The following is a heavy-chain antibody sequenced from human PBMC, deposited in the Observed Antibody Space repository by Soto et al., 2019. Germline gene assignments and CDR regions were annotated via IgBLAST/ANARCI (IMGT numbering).Heavy chain of an antibody. V-gene: IGHV3-23*01. Sequence: EVQLLESGGGLVQPGGSLRLSCAASGFIFSSFAMSWVRQAPGKGLEWVSTISNNGGSTYSADSVKGRFTISRDNSKNTLYLQMNSLRAEDTAVYYCARDLGGVAATFRLWGQGTLVTVSS. D-gene: IGHD2-15*01. J-gene: IGHJ4*02. CDR2: ISNNGGST. CDR3: ARDLGGVAATFRL. CDR1: GFIFSSFA.